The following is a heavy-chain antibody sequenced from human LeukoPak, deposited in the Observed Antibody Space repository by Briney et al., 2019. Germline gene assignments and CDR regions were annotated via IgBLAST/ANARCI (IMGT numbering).Heavy chain of an antibody. CDR1: GGSISSYY. CDR2: IYYSGST. J-gene: IGHJ4*02. Sequence: PSETLSLTCTVSGGSISSYYWSWIRQPPGKGLEWIGYIYYSGSTNYNPSLKSRVTISVDTSKNQFSLKLSSVTAADTAVYYCARPPNDYFDYWGQGTLVTVSS. V-gene: IGHV4-59*01. CDR3: ARPPNDYFDY.